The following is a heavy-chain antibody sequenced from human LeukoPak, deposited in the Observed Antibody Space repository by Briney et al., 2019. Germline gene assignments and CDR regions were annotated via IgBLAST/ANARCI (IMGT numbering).Heavy chain of an antibody. CDR2: IKSKTDGGTT. D-gene: IGHD5-12*01. V-gene: IGHV3-15*01. J-gene: IGHJ4*02. CDR3: TTDEIGGYDFGGDY. Sequence: PGGSLRLSCAASGFTFSNAWMSWVRQAPGKGLEWVGRIKSKTDGGTTDYAAPVKGRFTISRDDSKNTLYLQMNSLRTEDTAVYYCTTDEIGGYDFGGDYWGQGTLVTVSS. CDR1: GFTFSNAW.